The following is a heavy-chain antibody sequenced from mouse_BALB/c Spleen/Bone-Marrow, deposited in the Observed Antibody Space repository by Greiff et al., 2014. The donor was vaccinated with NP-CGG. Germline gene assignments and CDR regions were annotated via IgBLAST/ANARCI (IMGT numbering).Heavy chain of an antibody. D-gene: IGHD4-1*01. Sequence: QVTLKESGAELVRPGASVKLSCKASGYTFTSYWMNWVNQRPGQGLEWIGMIDPSDSETHYNQIFKDRATLTVDKSSSTAYMQLSSLTSEDSAVYYCARNWAFDYWGQGTTLTVSS. CDR3: ARNWAFDY. CDR1: GYTFTSYW. V-gene: IGHV1-61*01. CDR2: IDPSDSET. J-gene: IGHJ2*01.